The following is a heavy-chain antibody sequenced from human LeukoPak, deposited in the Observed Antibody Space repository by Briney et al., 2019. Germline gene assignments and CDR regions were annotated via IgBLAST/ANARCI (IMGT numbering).Heavy chain of an antibody. CDR2: INPNSGGT. Sequence: ASVKVSCKASGYTFTGYYMHWVRQAPGQGLEWMVWINPNSGGTNYAQKFQGRVTMTRDTSISTAYMELSRLRSDDTAVYYCARDQGIVGATTLDYWGQGTLVTVSS. D-gene: IGHD1-26*01. V-gene: IGHV1-2*02. CDR1: GYTFTGYY. CDR3: ARDQGIVGATTLDY. J-gene: IGHJ4*02.